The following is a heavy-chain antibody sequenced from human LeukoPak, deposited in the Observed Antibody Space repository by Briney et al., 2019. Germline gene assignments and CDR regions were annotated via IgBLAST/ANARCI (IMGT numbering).Heavy chain of an antibody. J-gene: IGHJ4*02. CDR2: INPNSGGT. CDR3: ARVLFYSSGNKSNRVDY. CDR1: GYTFTGYY. D-gene: IGHD6-19*01. Sequence: ASVKVSCKASGYTFTGYYIHWVRQAPGQGLEWMGWINPNSGGTNNAQKFQGRVTMTRDASISTAYMELSRLRSDDTAVYYCARVLFYSSGNKSNRVDYWGQGTLVTVSS. V-gene: IGHV1-2*02.